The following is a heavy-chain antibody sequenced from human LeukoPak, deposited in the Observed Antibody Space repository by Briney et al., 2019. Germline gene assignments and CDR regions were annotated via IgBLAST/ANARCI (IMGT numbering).Heavy chain of an antibody. Sequence: SETLSLTCTVSGGSISSSSYYWGWIRQPPGKGLEWIGSIYYSGSTYYNPSLKSRVTISVDTSKNQFSLKLSSVTAADTAVYYCARGLELEDAFDIWGQGTMVTVSS. D-gene: IGHD1-7*01. CDR2: IYYSGST. J-gene: IGHJ3*02. CDR1: GGSISSSSYY. CDR3: ARGLELEDAFDI. V-gene: IGHV4-39*07.